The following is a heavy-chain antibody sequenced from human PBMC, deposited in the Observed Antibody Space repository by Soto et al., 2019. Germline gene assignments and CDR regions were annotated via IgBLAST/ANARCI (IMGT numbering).Heavy chain of an antibody. J-gene: IGHJ4*02. CDR3: ARGITTVTTLCYFDY. CDR2: INHSGST. V-gene: IGHV4-34*01. D-gene: IGHD4-17*01. Sequence: QVQLQQWGAGLLKPSETLSLTCAVYGGSFSGYYWSWIRQPPGKGLEWIGEINHSGSTNYNPSLKSRVTKSVDTSKNEFPLKLSSVTAADTAVYYCARGITTVTTLCYFDYWGQGTLVPVSS. CDR1: GGSFSGYY.